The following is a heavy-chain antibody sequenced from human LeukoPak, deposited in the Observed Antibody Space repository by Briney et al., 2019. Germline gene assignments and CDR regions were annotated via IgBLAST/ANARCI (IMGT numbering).Heavy chain of an antibody. D-gene: IGHD4-17*01. Sequence: GGSLRLSCVASGFTFSSYGMHWVRQAPGKGLEWVAVIWYDGSNKYYADSVKGRFTISRDNSKNTLYLQMNSLRAEDTAVYYCARGYGDYGSYFDYWGQGTLVTVSS. CDR2: IWYDGSNK. V-gene: IGHV3-33*08. CDR3: ARGYGDYGSYFDY. J-gene: IGHJ4*02. CDR1: GFTFSSYG.